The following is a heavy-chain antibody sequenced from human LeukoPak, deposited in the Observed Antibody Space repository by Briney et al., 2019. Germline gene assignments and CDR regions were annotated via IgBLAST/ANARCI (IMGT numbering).Heavy chain of an antibody. CDR3: AKRGVVIRVILVGFHKEAYYFDS. D-gene: IGHD2-8*02. J-gene: IGHJ4*02. Sequence: GRSLRLSCAVSGITLSIYGMGWVRQAPGKGLEWVAGIRDSGGRTNYADSVKGRFTIPRDNPKNTLYLQMNSLRAEDTAVYFCAKRGVVIRVILVGFHKEAYYFDSWGQGALVTVSS. CDR2: IRDSGGRT. V-gene: IGHV3-23*01. CDR1: GITLSIYG.